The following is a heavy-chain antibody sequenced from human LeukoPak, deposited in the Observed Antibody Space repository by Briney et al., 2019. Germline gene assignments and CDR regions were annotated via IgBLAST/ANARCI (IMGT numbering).Heavy chain of an antibody. CDR1: GGSISSYY. V-gene: IGHV4-59*01. J-gene: IGHJ4*02. D-gene: IGHD5-18*01. CDR3: ARGCMGYSHGRGFDY. Sequence: SETLSLTCTVSGGSISSYYWSWIRQPPGKGLEWIGYIYYSGSTNYNPSLKSRVTISVDTSKNQFSLKLSSVTAADTAVYYCARGCMGYSHGRGFDYWGQGTLVTVSS. CDR2: IYYSGST.